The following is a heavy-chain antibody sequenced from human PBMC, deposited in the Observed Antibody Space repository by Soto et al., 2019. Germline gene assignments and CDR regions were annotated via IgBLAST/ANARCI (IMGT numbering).Heavy chain of an antibody. Sequence: SETLSLTCTVSGSSISSYYWSWIRQPAGKGLEWIGRIYTSGSTNYNPSLKSRVTMSVDTSKNQFSLKLSSVTAADTAVYYCARVTLVPAAPHGDAFDILGQGTMVTVSS. D-gene: IGHD2-2*01. CDR1: GSSISSYY. J-gene: IGHJ3*02. V-gene: IGHV4-4*07. CDR2: IYTSGST. CDR3: ARVTLVPAAPHGDAFDI.